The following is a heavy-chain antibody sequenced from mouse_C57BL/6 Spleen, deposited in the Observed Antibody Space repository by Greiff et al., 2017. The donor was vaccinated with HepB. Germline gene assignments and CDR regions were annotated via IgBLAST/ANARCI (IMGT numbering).Heavy chain of an antibody. CDR2: IDPSDSYT. Sequence: QVQLKQPGAELVKPGASVKLSCKASGYTFTSYWMQWVKQRPGQGLEWIGEIDPSDSYTNYNQKFKGKATLTVDTSSSTAYMQLSSLTSEDSAVYYCARSPITTVVATRYFDVWGTGTTVTVSS. J-gene: IGHJ1*03. V-gene: IGHV1-50*01. CDR1: GYTFTSYW. D-gene: IGHD1-1*01. CDR3: ARSPITTVVATRYFDV.